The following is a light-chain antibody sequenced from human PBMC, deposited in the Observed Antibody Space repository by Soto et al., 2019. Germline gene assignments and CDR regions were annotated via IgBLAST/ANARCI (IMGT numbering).Light chain of an antibody. CDR1: SSDVGGYNY. J-gene: IGLJ1*01. CDR2: EVS. Sequence: QSARTQPASVPGSPGQSITISCTGTSSDVGGYNYVSWYQQHPGKGPKLMIYEVSNRPSGVSNRFSGSKSGNTATLTISGLQAEDEADYYCSSYTSTTTRVFGTGTKVTVL. CDR3: SSYTSTTTRV. V-gene: IGLV2-14*03.